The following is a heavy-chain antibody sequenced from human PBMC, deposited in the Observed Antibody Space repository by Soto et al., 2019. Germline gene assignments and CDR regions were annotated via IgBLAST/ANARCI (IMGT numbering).Heavy chain of an antibody. Sequence: GSLRLSCAASGFTFSTYTMNWVRQAPGKGLEWVSSISSTSSYIYYADSVKGRFTISRDNAKNSLYLQMNSLRAEDTAVYYCAREGSYWNDVGTDWGQGTLVAVYS. CDR3: AREGSYWNDVGTD. J-gene: IGHJ4*02. CDR1: GFTFSTYT. D-gene: IGHD1-1*01. CDR2: ISSTSSYI. V-gene: IGHV3-21*01.